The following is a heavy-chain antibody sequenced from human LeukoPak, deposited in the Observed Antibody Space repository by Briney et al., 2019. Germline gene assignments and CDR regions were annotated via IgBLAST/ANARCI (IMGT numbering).Heavy chain of an antibody. D-gene: IGHD6-19*01. CDR1: GFTFTNFG. CDR2: ITSYNGNK. Sequence: GASVRVSCKTSGFTFTNFGISWVRQAPGQGLEWMGWITSYNGNKNYAQKLQGRVTMTTDTSTSTAYMDLRSLRSDDTAVYYCARDRLAGALGFWGQGTLVTVSS. CDR3: ARDRLAGALGF. V-gene: IGHV1-18*01. J-gene: IGHJ4*02.